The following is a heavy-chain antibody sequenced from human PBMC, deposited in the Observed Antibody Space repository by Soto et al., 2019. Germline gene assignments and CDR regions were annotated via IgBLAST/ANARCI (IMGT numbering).Heavy chain of an antibody. CDR2: INWNGGST. Sequence: EVQLVESGGGVVRPGGSLRLSCAASGFTFDDYGMSWVRQAPGKGLEWVSGINWNGGSTGYADSVKGRFTISRDNAKNSLYLQMNSLRAEDTALYYCARAQRGGSGWDYYYYGMDVWGQGTTVTVSS. V-gene: IGHV3-20*04. D-gene: IGHD6-19*01. CDR3: ARAQRGGSGWDYYYYGMDV. J-gene: IGHJ6*02. CDR1: GFTFDDYG.